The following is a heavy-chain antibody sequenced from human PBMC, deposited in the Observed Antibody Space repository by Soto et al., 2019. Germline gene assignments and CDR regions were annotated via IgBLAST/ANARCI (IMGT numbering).Heavy chain of an antibody. J-gene: IGHJ6*02. CDR1: GFTFSSYS. Sequence: EVQLVESGGGLVQPGGSLRLSCAASGFTFSSYSMNWVRQAPGKGLEWVSYISSSSSTIYYADSVKGRFTISRDNXKXXLYLQMNSLRDEDTAVYYCARDRVIAALRRHGMDVWGQGTTVTVSS. CDR2: ISSSSSTI. CDR3: ARDRVIAALRRHGMDV. D-gene: IGHD6-6*01. V-gene: IGHV3-48*02.